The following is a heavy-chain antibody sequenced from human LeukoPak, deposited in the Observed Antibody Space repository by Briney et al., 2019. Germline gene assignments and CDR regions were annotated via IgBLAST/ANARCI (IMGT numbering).Heavy chain of an antibody. J-gene: IGHJ4*02. Sequence: GRSLRLSCAASGFTFDDYAMHWVRQAPGKGLEWVSGISWNSGSIGYADSVKGRFTISRDNAKNSLYLQMNSLRAEDTALYYCVKEGGYSYVNWGQGTLVTVSS. D-gene: IGHD5-18*01. CDR2: ISWNSGSI. CDR1: GFTFDDYA. CDR3: VKEGGYSYVN. V-gene: IGHV3-9*01.